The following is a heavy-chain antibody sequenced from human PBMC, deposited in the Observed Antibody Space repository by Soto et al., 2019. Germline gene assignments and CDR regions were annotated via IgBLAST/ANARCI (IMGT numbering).Heavy chain of an antibody. Sequence: GGSLRLSCAAAGFRFSDHYMTWIRQAPGKGLEWVSYISSGSSTIYYAHSVKGRFTISRDNAKNSLYLQMNSLRAEDTAVYYCATSSGALAASFPYYFDYWGHETLVTVSS. V-gene: IGHV3-11*01. CDR2: ISSGSSTI. CDR3: ATSSGALAASFPYYFDY. D-gene: IGHD6-19*01. J-gene: IGHJ4*01. CDR1: GFRFSDHY.